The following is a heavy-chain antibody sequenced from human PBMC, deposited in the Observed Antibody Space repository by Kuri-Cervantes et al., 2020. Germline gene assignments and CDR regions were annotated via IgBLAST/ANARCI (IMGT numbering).Heavy chain of an antibody. Sequence: SETLSLTCTVSGGSISSGDYYWSWIRQPPGKGLEWIGYIYYSGSTYYNPSLKSRVTISVDTSKNQFSLKLSSVTAADTAVYYCARDSNGDYYGSGSYYKTKNFDYWGQGTLVTVSS. CDR2: IYYSGST. D-gene: IGHD3-10*01. J-gene: IGHJ4*02. V-gene: IGHV4-30-4*01. CDR3: ARDSNGDYYGSGSYYKTKNFDY. CDR1: GGSISSGDYY.